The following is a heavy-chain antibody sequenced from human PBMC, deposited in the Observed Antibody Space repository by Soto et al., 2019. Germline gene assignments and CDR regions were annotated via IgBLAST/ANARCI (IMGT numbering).Heavy chain of an antibody. CDR1: GFTFSSFW. CDR3: EGDAGWLHKY. D-gene: IGHD6-19*01. CDR2: IRQDGSEK. Sequence: GGSLRLSCAASGFTFSSFWMTWVRQAPGKGLEWVAIIRQDGSEKYYVDSVKGRFTISRDNAKNSLYLHMNSLRAEDTAVYYCEGDAGWLHKYWGQGTLVTVSS. V-gene: IGHV3-7*01. J-gene: IGHJ4*02.